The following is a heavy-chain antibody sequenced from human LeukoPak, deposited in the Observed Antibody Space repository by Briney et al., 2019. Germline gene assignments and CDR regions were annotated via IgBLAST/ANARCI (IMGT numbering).Heavy chain of an antibody. J-gene: IGHJ4*02. V-gene: IGHV4-34*01. CDR3: ARGHRRGYSGYDIGAKLGSSGWYGDY. Sequence: PSETLSLTCAVYGGSFSGYYWSWIRQPPGKGLEWIGEINHSGSTNYNPSLKSRVTISVDTSKNQFSLKLSSVTAADTAVYYCARGHRRGYSGYDIGAKLGSSGWYGDYWGQGTLVTVSS. D-gene: IGHD5-12*01. CDR2: INHSGST. CDR1: GGSFSGYY.